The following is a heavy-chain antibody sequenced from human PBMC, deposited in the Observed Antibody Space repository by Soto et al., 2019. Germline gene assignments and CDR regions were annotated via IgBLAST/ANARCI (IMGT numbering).Heavy chain of an antibody. CDR3: AREAVAGDFDY. D-gene: IGHD6-19*01. J-gene: IGHJ4*02. V-gene: IGHV4-4*02. CDR2: IFHLGST. Sequence: PSETLSLTCAVSGGSISSSNWWSWVRQPPGKGLEWIGEIFHLGSTNYNASLKSRVTISVDKSKNQFSLRLSSVTAADTAVYYCAREAVAGDFDYWGQGTLVTVSS. CDR1: GGSISSSNW.